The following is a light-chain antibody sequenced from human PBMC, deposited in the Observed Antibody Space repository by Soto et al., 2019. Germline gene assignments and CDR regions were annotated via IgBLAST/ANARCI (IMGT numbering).Light chain of an antibody. V-gene: IGLV2-11*01. J-gene: IGLJ2*01. CDR2: DVT. CDR1: NGDVGTYNY. Sequence: QSVLTQPRSVSGSPGQSVTISCTGTNGDVGTYNYVSWYQQHPGKAPKLIIYDVTKRPSGVPDRFSGSKSGNTASLIISGLQAADEAEYYCCCCSYAGSSSFRVLFGGGTQLTV. CDR3: CSYAGSSSFRVL.